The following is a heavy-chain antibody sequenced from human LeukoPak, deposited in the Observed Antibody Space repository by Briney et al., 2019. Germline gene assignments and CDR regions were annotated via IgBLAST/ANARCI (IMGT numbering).Heavy chain of an antibody. CDR1: GFTFSAFW. V-gene: IGHV3-74*01. CDR3: ARGLVHDTSGYYSDY. CDR2: INSDGSST. D-gene: IGHD3-22*01. Sequence: GGSLRLSCAASGFTFSAFWMHWVRQAPGKGLVWVSRINSDGSSTTYADSVKGRFTVSRDNAKSTLYLQMDSLRAEDSAVYCCARGLVHDTSGYYSDYWGQGILVTVSS. J-gene: IGHJ4*02.